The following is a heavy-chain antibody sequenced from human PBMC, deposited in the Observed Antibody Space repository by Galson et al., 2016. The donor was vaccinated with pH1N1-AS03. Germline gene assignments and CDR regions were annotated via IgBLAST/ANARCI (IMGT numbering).Heavy chain of an antibody. Sequence: SLRLSCAASGFTFDAYAMHWVRQAPGKGLEWVAGIKASGDMLGYADSMQGRFTISRDNAKNLLYLQVNILRVEDTAFYYCGKVGKRGWFQGYFDSWGQGTLVTVFS. D-gene: IGHD6-19*01. CDR3: GKVGKRGWFQGYFDS. CDR1: GFTFDAYA. V-gene: IGHV3-9*01. J-gene: IGHJ4*02. CDR2: IKASGDML.